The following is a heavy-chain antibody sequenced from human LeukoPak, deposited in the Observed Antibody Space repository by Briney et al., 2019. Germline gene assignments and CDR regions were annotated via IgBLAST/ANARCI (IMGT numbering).Heavy chain of an antibody. J-gene: IGHJ4*02. V-gene: IGHV1-69*05. CDR3: AIRGENDILTGYYPDY. Sequence: ASVKVSCKACGGTFSSYAISWVRQARGQGLEWMGGIIPIFGTANYAQKFQGRVTTTTDESTSTAYMELSSLRSEDTAVYYFAIRGENDILTGYYPDYWGQGNLVTASS. CDR1: GGTFSSYA. D-gene: IGHD3-9*01. CDR2: IIPIFGTA.